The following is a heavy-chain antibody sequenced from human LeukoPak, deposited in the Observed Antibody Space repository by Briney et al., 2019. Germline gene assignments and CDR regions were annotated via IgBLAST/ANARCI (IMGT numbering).Heavy chain of an antibody. CDR3: ASGYSSGSDDDY. CDR1: GGSFSGYY. V-gene: IGHV4-34*01. CDR2: INHSGST. Sequence: SETLSLTCAVYGGSFSGYYWSWTRQPPGQGLEWIGEINHSGSTDYNPSLKSRVTISVDTSKNQFSLKLSSVTAADTAVYYCASGYSSGSDDDYWGQGTLVTVSS. D-gene: IGHD6-19*01. J-gene: IGHJ4*02.